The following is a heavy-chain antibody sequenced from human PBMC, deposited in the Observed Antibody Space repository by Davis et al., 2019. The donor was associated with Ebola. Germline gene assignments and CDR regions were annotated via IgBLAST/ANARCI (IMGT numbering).Heavy chain of an antibody. D-gene: IGHD1-14*01. Sequence: ASVKVSCKASGYSFTNYGISWVRQAPGQGLEWMGRIYPFNGATNFADTFQGRVTMTTDMSITTAYMELSSLNSDDTAIYYCARPILPEVTHCGVDYWGQGTLVTVSS. CDR2: IYPFNGAT. V-gene: IGHV1-18*01. CDR1: GYSFTNYG. J-gene: IGHJ4*02. CDR3: ARPILPEVTHCGVDY.